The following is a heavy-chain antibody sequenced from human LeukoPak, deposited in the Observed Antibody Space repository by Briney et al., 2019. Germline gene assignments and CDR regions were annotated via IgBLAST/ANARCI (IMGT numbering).Heavy chain of an antibody. V-gene: IGHV4-4*07. D-gene: IGHD1-26*01. CDR3: ARETRSGSYYFDY. CDR1: GGSISSYD. J-gene: IGHJ4*02. CDR2: IYTSGST. Sequence: SETLSLTCTVSGGSISSYDWSWIRQPAGKGLEWIGRIYTSGSTNYNPSLKSRVTISVDKSKNQFSLKLSSVTAADTAVYYCARETRSGSYYFDYWGQGTLVTVSS.